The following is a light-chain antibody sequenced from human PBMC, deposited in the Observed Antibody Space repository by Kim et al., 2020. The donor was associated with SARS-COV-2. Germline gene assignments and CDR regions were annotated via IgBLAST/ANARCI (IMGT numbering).Light chain of an antibody. CDR3: SSYTSSSTLV. CDR2: DVS. V-gene: IGLV2-14*04. CDR1: SSDVGGYNY. J-gene: IGLJ2*01. Sequence: GQSITISCTGTSSDVGGYNYVSWYQQHPGKAPKLMIYDVSKRPSGVSNRCSGSKSGNTASLTISGLQAEDEADYYCSSYTSSSTLVFGGGTQLTVL.